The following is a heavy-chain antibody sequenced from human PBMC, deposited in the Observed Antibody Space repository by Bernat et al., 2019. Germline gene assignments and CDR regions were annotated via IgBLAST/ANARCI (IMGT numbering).Heavy chain of an antibody. Sequence: QVQLQESGPGLVKPSQTLSLTCTVSGGSISSGGYYWSWIRQHPGKGLEWIGYIYYSGTTYFNPSLRSRVTMSTDTSKNQFSLKLTSVTAADTAVYYCARESGGGYGRFDSWGQGSLVTVSS. D-gene: IGHD3-22*01. CDR3: ARESGGGYGRFDS. J-gene: IGHJ4*02. CDR1: GGSISSGGYY. V-gene: IGHV4-31*03. CDR2: IYYSGTT.